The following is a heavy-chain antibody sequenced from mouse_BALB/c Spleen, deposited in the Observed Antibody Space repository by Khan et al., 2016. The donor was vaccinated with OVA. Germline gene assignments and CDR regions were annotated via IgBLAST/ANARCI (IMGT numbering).Heavy chain of an antibody. V-gene: IGHV3-2*02. Sequence: EVQLQESGPGLVKPSQSLSLTCTVTGYSITSDYAWNWIQQFPGNKLEWMGYISYSGRTSYNPSIKSRISITRETSKNQFFLQLNSLTTEDTSTYYWARSVTITTVVATDFDYWGQGTTLTVSS. J-gene: IGHJ2*01. CDR1: GYSITSDYA. CDR3: ARSVTITTVVATDFDY. CDR2: ISYSGRT. D-gene: IGHD1-1*01.